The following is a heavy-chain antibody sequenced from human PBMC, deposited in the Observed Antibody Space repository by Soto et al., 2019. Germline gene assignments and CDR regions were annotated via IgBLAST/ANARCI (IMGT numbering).Heavy chain of an antibody. D-gene: IGHD6-6*01. Sequence: LSGGDSGFTLSNYSMSWVRQAPGRGLEWVSIISGNGGSTYYAASVKGRFTISRDNTKNTLYLQMDSLTAEDTAVYYCAKGSEFSNSYTLDFDFWGQGALVTVSS. J-gene: IGHJ4*02. V-gene: IGHV3-23*01. CDR1: GFTLSNYS. CDR2: ISGNGGST. CDR3: AKGSEFSNSYTLDFDF.